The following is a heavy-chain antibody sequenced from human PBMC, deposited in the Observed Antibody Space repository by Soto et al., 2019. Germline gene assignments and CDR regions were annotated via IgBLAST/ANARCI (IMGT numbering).Heavy chain of an antibody. V-gene: IGHV3-30-3*01. CDR1: GFTFNSYA. Sequence: QVQLVESGGGVVQPGRSLRLSCAASGFTFNSYAMHWVRQAPGKGLEWVAVMSYDAINKYYADSVKGRFTISRDNSKSTLFLQMNSLRAEDTALYYCAREAALCSGYNSYYFDNWGQGTLVTVSS. CDR2: MSYDAINK. CDR3: AREAALCSGYNSYYFDN. J-gene: IGHJ4*02. D-gene: IGHD3-22*01.